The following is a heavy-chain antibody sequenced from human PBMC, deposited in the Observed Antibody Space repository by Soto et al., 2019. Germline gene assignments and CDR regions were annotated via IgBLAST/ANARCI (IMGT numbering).Heavy chain of an antibody. CDR2: INAGNGNT. D-gene: IGHD1-26*01. CDR3: ARTLMGATPADY. CDR1: GYTFTSYA. Sequence: ASVKVSCKASGYTFTSYAMHWVRQAPGQRLEWMGWINAGNGNTKYSQKFQGRVTITRDTSASTAYMELSSLRTEDTAVYYCARTLMGATPADYWGQGTLVTAPQ. J-gene: IGHJ4*02. V-gene: IGHV1-3*01.